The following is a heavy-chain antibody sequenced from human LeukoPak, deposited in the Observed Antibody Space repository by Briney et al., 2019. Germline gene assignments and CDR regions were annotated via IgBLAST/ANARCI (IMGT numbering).Heavy chain of an antibody. CDR2: IFPSGGEI. CDR1: GFTFSTFA. J-gene: IGHJ4*02. Sequence: PGGSLRLSCAASGFTFSTFAMIWVRQPPGKGLEWVSSIFPSGGEIHYADSVRGRFTISRDNSKNTLYLQMNSLRAEDTAVYYCARDRVGATLYFDYWGQGTLVTVSS. CDR3: ARDRVGATLYFDY. V-gene: IGHV3-23*01. D-gene: IGHD1-26*01.